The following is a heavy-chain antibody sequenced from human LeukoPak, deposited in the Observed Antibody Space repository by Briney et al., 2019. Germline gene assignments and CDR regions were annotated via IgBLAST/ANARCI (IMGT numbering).Heavy chain of an antibody. D-gene: IGHD6-19*01. CDR1: GGTFSSYA. Sequence: SVKVSCKASGGTFSSYAISWVRQAPGQGLEWMGRIIPILGIANYAQKFQGRVTITADKSTSTAYMELSSLRSEDTAVYYCARMYSSGWYGYDYWGQGTLVTVSS. J-gene: IGHJ4*02. CDR3: ARMYSSGWYGYDY. CDR2: IIPILGIA. V-gene: IGHV1-69*04.